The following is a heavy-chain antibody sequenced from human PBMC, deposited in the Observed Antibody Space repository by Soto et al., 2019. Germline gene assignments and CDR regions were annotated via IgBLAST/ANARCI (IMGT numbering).Heavy chain of an antibody. CDR3: ARDVDTPAIVTWFDH. CDR1: GGTFSSHG. CDR2: IIPVFGTP. Sequence: QVQLVQSGAEVKKPGSSVKVSCKASGGTFSSHGISWVRQARGQGLEWMGGIIPVFGTPHYAQKFKGRVTSTADEPTRTAYMELSSLTSEDTGVCYCARDVDTPAIVTWFDHSGPGTLVTVSS. D-gene: IGHD5-18*01. V-gene: IGHV1-69*12. J-gene: IGHJ5*02.